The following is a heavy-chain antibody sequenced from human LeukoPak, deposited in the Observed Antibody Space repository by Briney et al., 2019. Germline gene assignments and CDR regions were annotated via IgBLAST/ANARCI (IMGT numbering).Heavy chain of an antibody. Sequence: PGGSLRLSCAASGFXFSSYAISWVRQAPGKGLEWVSAISGSGGSTYYADSVKGRFTISRDNSKNTLYLQMNSLRAEDTAVYYCANPIAVAGTDFQHWGQGTLVTVSS. CDR2: ISGSGGST. D-gene: IGHD6-19*01. V-gene: IGHV3-23*01. CDR3: ANPIAVAGTDFQH. J-gene: IGHJ1*01. CDR1: GFXFSSYA.